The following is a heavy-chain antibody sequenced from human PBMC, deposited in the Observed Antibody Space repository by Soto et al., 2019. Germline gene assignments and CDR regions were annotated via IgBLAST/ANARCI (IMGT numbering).Heavy chain of an antibody. V-gene: IGHV3-74*01. D-gene: IGHD6-13*01. Sequence: GGSLRLSCAASQFSFSSYWMHWVRQVPGKGPAWVSRINHDGSKTEYADSVKGRFTISRDNTNNTLYLQMNSLRVEDTAMYYCVREPWGFSGTWYDYWGKGTLVTVSS. CDR2: INHDGSKT. CDR1: QFSFSSYW. J-gene: IGHJ4*02. CDR3: VREPWGFSGTWYDY.